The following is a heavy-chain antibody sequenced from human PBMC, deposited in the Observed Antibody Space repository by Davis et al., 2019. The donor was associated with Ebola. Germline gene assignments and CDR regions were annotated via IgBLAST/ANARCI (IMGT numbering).Heavy chain of an antibody. D-gene: IGHD4-23*01. J-gene: IGHJ6*04. CDR2: INPNDGRT. CDR3: ARDSQNGGYYGMDV. V-gene: IGHV1-46*01. Sequence: AASVKVSCKASGYTFTNYYMHWVRQAPGQGLEWMGMINPNDGRTIYAQKFQGRVTMTRNTSISTAYMELSSLRSEDTAVYYCARDSQNGGYYGMDVWGKGTTVTVSS. CDR1: GYTFTNYY.